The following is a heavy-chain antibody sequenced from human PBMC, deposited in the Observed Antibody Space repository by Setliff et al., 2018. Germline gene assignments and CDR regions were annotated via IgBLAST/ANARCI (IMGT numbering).Heavy chain of an antibody. CDR3: AREGSSSYDY. V-gene: IGHV4-59*11. J-gene: IGHJ4*02. D-gene: IGHD6-6*01. Sequence: ASETLSLTCTVSGGSISSHYWSWIRQPPGKGLEWIGSIYYSGSTNYNPSLKSRVTISVDTSKNQFSLKLSSVTAADTAVYYCAREGSSSYDYWGQGTLVTVSS. CDR1: GGSISSHY. CDR2: IYYSGST.